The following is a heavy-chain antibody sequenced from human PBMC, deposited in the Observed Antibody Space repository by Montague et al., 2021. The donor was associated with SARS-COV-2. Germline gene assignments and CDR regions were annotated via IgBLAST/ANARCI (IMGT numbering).Heavy chain of an antibody. CDR3: ARDRVPPDYRDAFDL. D-gene: IGHD4/OR15-4a*01. CDR2: ITYDGIDK. V-gene: IGHV3-30*04. J-gene: IGHJ3*01. Sequence: SLRLSCAASGFIFSNFAFHWVRQAPGKGLEWVAIITYDGIDKFYADSVKGRFSISRDNSKNTLYLRMNSLTPEETAVYYCARDRVPPDYRDAFDLWGQGTLVTVSS. CDR1: GFIFSNFA.